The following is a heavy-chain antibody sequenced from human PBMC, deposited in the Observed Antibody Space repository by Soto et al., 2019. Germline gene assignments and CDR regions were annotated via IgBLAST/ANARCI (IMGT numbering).Heavy chain of an antibody. CDR1: GFMFDSFA. Sequence: EVQLVESGGGLVQPGGSLRLYCVGSGFMFDSFAMNWVRQAPGKGLEWVAYINGGSDSIYYAESVQGRVTISRDNARNALSLKMNSLSDEDTAVYYCAKSGDSAGWGIDFWGEGTMVTVSS. CDR3: AKSGDSAGWGIDF. CDR2: INGGSDSI. D-gene: IGHD6-19*01. V-gene: IGHV3-48*02. J-gene: IGHJ4*02.